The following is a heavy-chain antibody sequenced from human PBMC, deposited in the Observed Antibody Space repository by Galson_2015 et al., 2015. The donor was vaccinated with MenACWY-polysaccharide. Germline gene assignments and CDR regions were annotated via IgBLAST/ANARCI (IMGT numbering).Heavy chain of an antibody. CDR2: ISNSGGST. CDR1: GFTFSSYA. CDR3: AKDKGGGSYWGNTKIDY. Sequence: SLRLSCAASGFTFSSYAMNWVRQAPGKGLEWVSAISNSGGSTYYADSVKGRFTISRDNSKNTLFLQMNSLRAEDTAVYYCAKDKGGGSYWGNTKIDYWGQGTLVIVSS. V-gene: IGHV3-23*01. J-gene: IGHJ4*02. D-gene: IGHD1-26*01.